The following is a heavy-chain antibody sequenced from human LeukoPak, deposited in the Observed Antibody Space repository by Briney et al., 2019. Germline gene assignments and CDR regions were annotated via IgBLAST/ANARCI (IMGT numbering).Heavy chain of an antibody. CDR2: ISSSSSCI. D-gene: IGHD6-19*01. Sequence: GGTLRLSCAASGFTFSSYSMNWVRQAPGKGLEWFSSISSSSSCIYYADSVKGRFTITRDNAKNSLYLQMNSLRAEDTAVYYCARDLDRQYSSGPYPEYFDYWGQGTLVTVSS. J-gene: IGHJ4*02. V-gene: IGHV3-21*01. CDR1: GFTFSSYS. CDR3: ARDLDRQYSSGPYPEYFDY.